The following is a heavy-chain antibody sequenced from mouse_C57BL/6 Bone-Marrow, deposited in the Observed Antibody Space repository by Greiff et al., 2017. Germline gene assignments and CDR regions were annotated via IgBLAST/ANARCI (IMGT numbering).Heavy chain of an antibody. Sequence: QVHVKQPGAELVKPGASVKMSCKASGYTFTSYWITWVKQRPGQGLEWIGDIYPGSGSTNYNEKFKSKATLTVDTSSSTAYMQLSSLTSEDSAVYYCARGEWAYDYDGFAYWGQGTLVTVSA. J-gene: IGHJ3*01. CDR1: GYTFTSYW. CDR3: ARGEWAYDYDGFAY. CDR2: IYPGSGST. V-gene: IGHV1-55*01. D-gene: IGHD2-4*01.